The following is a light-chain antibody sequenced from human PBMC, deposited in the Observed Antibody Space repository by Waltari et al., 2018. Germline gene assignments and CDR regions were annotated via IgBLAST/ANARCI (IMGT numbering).Light chain of an antibody. Sequence: QSALTQPASVSGSPGQSITISCTGTSSDVGGYNFVSWYQQHPGKAPKLIIYDVNNRPSGVSHRFSGSKSGNTASLTISGLQAEDEADYYCSSYASSSALAFGGGTTLTVL. V-gene: IGLV2-14*01. CDR3: SSYASSSALA. J-gene: IGLJ2*01. CDR1: SSDVGGYNF. CDR2: DVN.